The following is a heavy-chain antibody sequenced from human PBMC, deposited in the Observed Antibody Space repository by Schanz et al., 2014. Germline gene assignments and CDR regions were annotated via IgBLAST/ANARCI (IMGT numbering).Heavy chain of an antibody. D-gene: IGHD5-12*01. CDR1: EYSFTSYS. V-gene: IGHV1-3*04. CDR3: ARGVGGYGANNYFDY. CDR2: INTGIGDT. Sequence: QVHLVQSGAEVKRPGASVKVSCKASEYSFTSYSMHWVRQAPGQRLEWMGWINTGIGDTKYSQNFEGRVTITRDTSANTAYMKLSSLRSEDTAVYSCARGVGGYGANNYFDYWGQGTLVTVSS. J-gene: IGHJ4*02.